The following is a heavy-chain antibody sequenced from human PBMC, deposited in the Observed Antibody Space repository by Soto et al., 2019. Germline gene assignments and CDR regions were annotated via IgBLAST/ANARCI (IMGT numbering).Heavy chain of an antibody. D-gene: IGHD3-3*01. Sequence: QITLNESGPTQVKPRQTLTLTCTFSGFSLTTRGVGVGWIRQSPGKAPEWLALIYWDDDKRYRPSLKSRLTITKDTSKNQVVLTMADLDPADTATYYCAHRVLRTVFGLVTTTAIYFDFWGQGTPVAVSS. V-gene: IGHV2-5*02. CDR2: IYWDDDK. CDR3: AHRVLRTVFGLVTTTAIYFDF. CDR1: GFSLTTRGVG. J-gene: IGHJ4*02.